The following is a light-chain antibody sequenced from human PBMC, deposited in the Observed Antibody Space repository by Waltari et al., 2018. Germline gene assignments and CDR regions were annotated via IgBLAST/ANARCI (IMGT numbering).Light chain of an antibody. V-gene: IGKV3-20*01. J-gene: IGKJ4*01. CDR3: QQYGSPPLT. CDR1: QSVTSTY. Sequence: EIVLTQSPGTLSLSPGERATLSCRASQSVTSTYLAWYQQKPGQAPRLLTYGASRRATGIPDRFSGSESGTDFTLTISRLEPEDSAVYYCQQYGSPPLTFGGGTKVEIK. CDR2: GAS.